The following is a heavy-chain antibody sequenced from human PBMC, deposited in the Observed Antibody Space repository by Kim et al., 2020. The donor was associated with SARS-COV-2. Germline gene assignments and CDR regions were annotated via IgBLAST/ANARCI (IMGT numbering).Heavy chain of an antibody. CDR3: ARDPWIGNWNTVGFDY. J-gene: IGHJ4*02. CDR2: IIPILGIA. Sequence: SVKVSCKASGGTFSSYAISWVRQAPGQGLEWMGRIIPILGIANYAQKFQGRVTITADKSTSTAYMELSSLRSEDTAVYYCARDPWIGNWNTVGFDYWGQGTLVTVSS. V-gene: IGHV1-69*04. CDR1: GGTFSSYA. D-gene: IGHD1-1*01.